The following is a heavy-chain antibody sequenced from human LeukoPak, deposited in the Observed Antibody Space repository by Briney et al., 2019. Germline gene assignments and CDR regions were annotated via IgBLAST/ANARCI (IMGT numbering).Heavy chain of an antibody. CDR3: ARDAPYYYDSSGYYSPLIDP. J-gene: IGHJ5*02. CDR1: GGTFSNYA. CDR2: INPSGGST. V-gene: IGHV1-46*03. Sequence: ASVKVSCKASGGTFSNYAINWVRQAPGQGLEWMGIINPSGGSTSYAQKFQGRVTMTRDTSTSTVYMELSSLRSEDTAVYYCARDAPYYYDSSGYYSPLIDPWGQGTLVTVSS. D-gene: IGHD3-22*01.